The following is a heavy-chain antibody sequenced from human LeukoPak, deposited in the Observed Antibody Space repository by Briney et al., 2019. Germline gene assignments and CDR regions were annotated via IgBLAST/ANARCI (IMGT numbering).Heavy chain of an antibody. CDR2: ISGSGGST. D-gene: IGHD5-24*01. CDR3: AITPHPLVEMATIGDYFDY. Sequence: PGGSLRLSCAASGFTFSSYAMSWVRQAPGKGLEWVSAISGSGGSTYYADSVEGRFTISRDNSKNTLYLQMNSLRAEDTAVYYCAITPHPLVEMATIGDYFDYWGQGTLVTVS. CDR1: GFTFSSYA. V-gene: IGHV3-23*01. J-gene: IGHJ4*02.